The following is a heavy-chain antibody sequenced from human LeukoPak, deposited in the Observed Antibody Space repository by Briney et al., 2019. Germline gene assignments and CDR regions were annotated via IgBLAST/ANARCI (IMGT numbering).Heavy chain of an antibody. D-gene: IGHD3-22*01. V-gene: IGHV4-39*07. CDR1: GYSISSSSYY. CDR2: IYYSGST. Sequence: TTSETLSLTCTVSGYSISSSSYYWGWIRQPPGKGLEWIGSIYYSGSTYYNPSLKSRVTISVDTSKNQFSLKLSSVTAADTAVYYCARGGYYYDSRFDYWGQGTLVTVSS. J-gene: IGHJ4*02. CDR3: ARGGYYYDSRFDY.